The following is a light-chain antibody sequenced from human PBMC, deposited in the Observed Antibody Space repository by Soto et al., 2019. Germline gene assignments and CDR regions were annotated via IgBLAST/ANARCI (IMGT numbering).Light chain of an antibody. J-gene: IGLJ3*02. CDR3: TSFTSSSTRV. CDR1: SSDVGGYNY. CDR2: EVS. V-gene: IGLV2-14*03. Sequence: QSVLTQPASVSGSPGQSITISCTGTSSDVGGYNYVSWFQQHPGKAPKLKIYEVSNRPSGVSNRFSGSKSGYTASLTISELQAEDEAYYYCTSFTSSSTRVFGGGTKVTVL.